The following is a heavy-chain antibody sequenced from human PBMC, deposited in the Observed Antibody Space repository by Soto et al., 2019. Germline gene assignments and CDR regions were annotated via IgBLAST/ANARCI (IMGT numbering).Heavy chain of an antibody. J-gene: IGHJ6*02. CDR3: ARDRYRRIAAAGTVYGMDV. CDR1: GGSISSGVYY. D-gene: IGHD6-13*01. Sequence: LCGGSISSGVYYWSWIRQHPGKGLEWIGYIYYSGSTYYNPSLKSRVTISVDTSKNQFSLKLSSVTAADTAVYYCARDRYRRIAAAGTVYGMDVWGQGTTVTVSS. V-gene: IGHV4-31*02. CDR2: IYYSGST.